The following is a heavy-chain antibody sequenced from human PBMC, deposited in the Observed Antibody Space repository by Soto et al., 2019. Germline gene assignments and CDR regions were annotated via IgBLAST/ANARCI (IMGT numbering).Heavy chain of an antibody. Sequence: SETLSLTCAGYGGAFRGYHWTWIRQPPGTGLEWIGEINHSGSTNYNPSLKSRVTISVDTSKNQFSLKLTSVTAADTAAYYCARDKITGLFDYWGQGTLVTVS. J-gene: IGHJ4*02. CDR2: INHSGST. D-gene: IGHD2-8*02. V-gene: IGHV4-34*01. CDR1: GGAFRGYH. CDR3: ARDKITGLFDY.